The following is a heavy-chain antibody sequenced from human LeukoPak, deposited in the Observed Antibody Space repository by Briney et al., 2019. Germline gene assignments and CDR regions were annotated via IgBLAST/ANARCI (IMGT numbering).Heavy chain of an antibody. V-gene: IGHV4-38-2*02. CDR1: GYSISSGYY. J-gene: IGHJ4*02. CDR2: IYYGGTT. Sequence: SETLSLTCSVSGYSISSGYYWAWIRQPPGKGLEWIGNIYYGGTTYYNSSLKSRVTISVDTSKNQISLKLSSVTASDTSIYYCSSTRLGYSGGWHWGQGTLVTVSS. D-gene: IGHD6-19*01. CDR3: SSTRLGYSGGWH.